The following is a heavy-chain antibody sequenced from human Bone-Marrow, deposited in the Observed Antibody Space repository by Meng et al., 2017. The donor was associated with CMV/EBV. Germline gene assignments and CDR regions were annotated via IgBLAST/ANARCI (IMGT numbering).Heavy chain of an antibody. CDR1: GFTFSSYS. CDR3: ARDPGGATGGYGRDF. D-gene: IGHD1-26*01. Sequence: GESLKISCAASGFTFSSYSMNWVRQAPGKGLEWVSSISSSSSYIYYADSVKGRFTISRDNAKNSLYLQMNGLRAEDTAVYYCARDPGGATGGYGRDFWGPGTTVTVSS. CDR2: ISSSSSYI. V-gene: IGHV3-21*01. J-gene: IGHJ6*02.